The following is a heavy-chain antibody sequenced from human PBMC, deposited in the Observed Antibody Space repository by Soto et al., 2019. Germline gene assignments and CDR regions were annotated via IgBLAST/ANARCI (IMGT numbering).Heavy chain of an antibody. V-gene: IGHV3-30-3*01. D-gene: IGHD4-17*01. CDR2: ISYDGSNK. J-gene: IGHJ4*02. Sequence: QVQLVESGGGVVQPGRSLRLSCAASGFTFSSYAMHWVRQAPGKGLEWVAVISYDGSNKYYADSVKGRFTISRDNSKNTLYLQMNSLRAEDTAVYYCERDHGDSFDYWGQGTLVTVSS. CDR3: ERDHGDSFDY. CDR1: GFTFSSYA.